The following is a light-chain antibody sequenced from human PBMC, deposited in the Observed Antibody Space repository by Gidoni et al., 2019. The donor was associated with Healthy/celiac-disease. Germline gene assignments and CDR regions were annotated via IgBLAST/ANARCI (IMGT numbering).Light chain of an antibody. CDR3: QAWDSSHVV. CDR2: QDS. J-gene: IGLJ2*01. Sequence: SYELTQPPSVSVSPGQTASITCSGDKLGDKYACWYQQKPGQSPVLVIYQDSKRPSGIPERFPGSNPGNTATLTIRGTQAMDEADYYCQAWDSSHVVFGGGTKLTVL. CDR1: KLGDKY. V-gene: IGLV3-1*01.